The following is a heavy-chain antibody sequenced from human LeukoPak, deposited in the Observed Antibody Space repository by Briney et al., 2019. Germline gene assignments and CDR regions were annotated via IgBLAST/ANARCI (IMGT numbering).Heavy chain of an antibody. CDR3: ARGPLISDFWSGYNYYYYYMDV. CDR2: IIPIFGTA. Sequence: AASVKVSCKASGGTFSSYAISWVRQAPGQGLEWMGGIIPIFGTANYAQKFQGRVTITADESTSTAYMELSSLRSEDTAVYYCARGPLISDFWSGYNYYYYYMDVWGKGTTVTVSS. V-gene: IGHV1-69*01. CDR1: GGTFSSYA. J-gene: IGHJ6*03. D-gene: IGHD3-3*01.